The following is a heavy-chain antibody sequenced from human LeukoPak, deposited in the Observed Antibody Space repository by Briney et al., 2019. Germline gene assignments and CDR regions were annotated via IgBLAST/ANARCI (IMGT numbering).Heavy chain of an antibody. V-gene: IGHV1-24*01. J-gene: IGHJ4*02. Sequence: ASVKVSCKVSGYTLTELSMHWVRQAPGKGLEWMGGFDPEDGETIYAQKFQGRVTMTEDTSTDTAYMELSSLRSEDTAVYYCATYYYDSSGYYFNLWRLDYWGQGTLVTVSS. CDR3: ATYYYDSSGYYFNLWRLDY. D-gene: IGHD3-22*01. CDR1: GYTLTELS. CDR2: FDPEDGET.